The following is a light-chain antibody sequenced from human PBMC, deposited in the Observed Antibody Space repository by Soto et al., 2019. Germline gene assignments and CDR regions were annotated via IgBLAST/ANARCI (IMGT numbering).Light chain of an antibody. CDR2: QTS. CDR3: HQRQRWPRT. J-gene: IGKJ1*01. Sequence: EMVVAQSAATLSSYPGDSVTLSCRASQNINTRLAWYQHRPGQAPRLLIYQTSLRAAGIPARFSASGSGTDFTLTISDVQPEDFAHYYCHQRQRWPRTFGQGTKVDIK. V-gene: IGKV3-11*01. CDR1: QNINTR.